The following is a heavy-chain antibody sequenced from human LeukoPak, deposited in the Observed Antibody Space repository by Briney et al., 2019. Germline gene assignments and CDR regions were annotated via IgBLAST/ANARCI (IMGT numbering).Heavy chain of an antibody. D-gene: IGHD3-10*01. V-gene: IGHV4-34*01. CDR2: INHSGST. CDR1: GGSFSGYY. CDR3: ATAYGSGSYYPDYYYYGMDV. J-gene: IGHJ6*02. Sequence: KSSETLSLTCAVYGGSFSGYYWSWIRQPPGKGLEWIGEINHSGSTNYNPSLKSRVTISVDTSKNQFSLKLSSVTAADTAVYYCATAYGSGSYYPDYYYYGMDVWGQGTTVNVSS.